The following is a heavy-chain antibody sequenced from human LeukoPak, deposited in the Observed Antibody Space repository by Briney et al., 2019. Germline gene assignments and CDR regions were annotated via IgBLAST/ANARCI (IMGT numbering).Heavy chain of an antibody. Sequence: MASETLSLTCTVSGDSITSGIYFWTWIRQPPGKGLEWIAYIYYSGSTNYHPSLKSRVTISVDTSKNQFSLSLSSVTAEDTAVYYCARDVDTAQFDYWGQGTLVTVSS. CDR1: GDSITSGIYF. CDR2: IYYSGST. J-gene: IGHJ4*02. D-gene: IGHD5-18*01. CDR3: ARDVDTAQFDY. V-gene: IGHV4-61*01.